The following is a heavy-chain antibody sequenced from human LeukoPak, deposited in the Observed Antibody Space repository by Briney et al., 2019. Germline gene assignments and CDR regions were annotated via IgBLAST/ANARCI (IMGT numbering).Heavy chain of an antibody. CDR2: IYYSGST. V-gene: IGHV4-31*03. CDR3: ARNSGTDDAFDI. Sequence: SQTLSLTCTVSGGSISSGGYYWSWIRQHPGKGLEWIGYIYYSGSTYYNPSLKSRVTISVDTSKNQFSLKLSSVTAADTAVYYCARNSGTDDAFDIWGQGTMVTVSS. D-gene: IGHD4-23*01. CDR1: GGSISSGGYY. J-gene: IGHJ3*02.